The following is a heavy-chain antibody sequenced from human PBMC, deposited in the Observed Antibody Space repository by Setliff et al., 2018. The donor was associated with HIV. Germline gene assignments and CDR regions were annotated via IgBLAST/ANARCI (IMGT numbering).Heavy chain of an antibody. D-gene: IGHD1-1*01. CDR3: SIDYLFKWNFY. Sequence: KPGGSLRLSCVGSGFTFSGSWVTWVRQAPGKGLEWVAFVKSKPDGETTEYAAPVKGRFSISRDDSKSTVYLQMNSLKTEDTGVYYCSIDYLFKWNFYWGQGTLVTVSS. V-gene: IGHV3-15*01. J-gene: IGHJ4*02. CDR1: GFTFSGSW. CDR2: VKSKPDGETT.